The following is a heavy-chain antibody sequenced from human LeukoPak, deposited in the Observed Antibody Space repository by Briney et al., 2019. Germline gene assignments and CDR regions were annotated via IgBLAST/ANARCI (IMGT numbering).Heavy chain of an antibody. D-gene: IGHD1-26*01. CDR3: ARLYSRDRYYFDY. CDR2: IYYSGST. CDR1: GGSISSSSYY. V-gene: IGHV4-39*01. Sequence: SETLSLTCTVSGGSISSSSYYWGSIRQPPGKGLEWIGSIYYSGSTYYNPSLKSRVTISVDTSKNQFSLKLSSVTAADTAVYYCARLYSRDRYYFDYWGQGTLVTVS. J-gene: IGHJ4*02.